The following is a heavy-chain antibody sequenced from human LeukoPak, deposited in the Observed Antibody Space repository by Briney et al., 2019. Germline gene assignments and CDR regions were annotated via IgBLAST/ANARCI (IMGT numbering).Heavy chain of an antibody. CDR1: GGSISSYY. CDR2: IYTSGST. Sequence: PSETLSLTCTVSGGSISSYYWSWIRQPAGKGLEWIGRIYTSGSTNYNPSLKSRVTMSVDTSKNQFSLKLSSVTAADTAVYYCARGPRVRGNTPYYYYMDVWGKGTTVTISS. V-gene: IGHV4-4*07. CDR3: ARGPRVRGNTPYYYYMDV. D-gene: IGHD3-10*01. J-gene: IGHJ6*03.